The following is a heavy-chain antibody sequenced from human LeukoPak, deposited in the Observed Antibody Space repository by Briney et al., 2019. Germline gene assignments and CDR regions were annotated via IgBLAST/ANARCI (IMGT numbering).Heavy chain of an antibody. CDR1: GFTFSSYA. J-gene: IGHJ4*02. CDR2: ISYDGSNK. Sequence: GGSLRLSCAASGFTFSSYAMHWVRQAPGKGLEWVAVISYDGSNKYYADSVKGRFTISRDNSKNTLYLQMNSLRAEDTAVYYCARVTMVRGINDYWGQGTLVTVSS. D-gene: IGHD3-10*01. V-gene: IGHV3-30*04. CDR3: ARVTMVRGINDY.